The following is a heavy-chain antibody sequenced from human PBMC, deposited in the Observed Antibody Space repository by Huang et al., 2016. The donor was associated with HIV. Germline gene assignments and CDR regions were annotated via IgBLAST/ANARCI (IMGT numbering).Heavy chain of an antibody. V-gene: IGHV3-11*04. CDR1: GCTFSDYY. Sequence: QVQLVESGGGLVKPGGSLRLSCAASGCTFSDYYMSWIRQAPGKGLEGGSNISSTGKTIYYPDSVTGRFTISRDNAKNALFLKMNSLRAEDTAIYYCARKGRDDFWSGYPDYWGQGTLVTVSS. CDR3: ARKGRDDFWSGYPDY. D-gene: IGHD3-3*01. CDR2: ISSTGKTI. J-gene: IGHJ4*02.